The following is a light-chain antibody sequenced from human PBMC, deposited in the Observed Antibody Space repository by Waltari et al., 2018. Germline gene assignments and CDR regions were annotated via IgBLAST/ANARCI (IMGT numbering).Light chain of an antibody. Sequence: IMLTQSPGTLSLSPGERATLSCRASQSISSDLAWYQQKPGQAPRLLIYGASTRATGIPDRFSGSGSGTDFSLTISGLEPEDSAVYYCQHHFRLPATFGQGTKVEIK. J-gene: IGKJ1*01. CDR1: QSISSD. CDR3: QHHFRLPAT. V-gene: IGKV3-20*01. CDR2: GAS.